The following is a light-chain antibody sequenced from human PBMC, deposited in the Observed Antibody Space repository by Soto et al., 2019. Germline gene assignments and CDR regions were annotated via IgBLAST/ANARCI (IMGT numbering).Light chain of an antibody. CDR3: AAWDDSLSVV. CDR2: RNN. CDR1: SSNIQNYY. Sequence: QLVLTQPPSASGTPGQRVTISCSGSSSNIQNYYVYWYQQLPGTAPKLLIYRNNQRPSGVPDRFSGSKSGTSASLAITGLRSEDEADYYCAAWDDSLSVVFGGGTKLTV. V-gene: IGLV1-47*01. J-gene: IGLJ3*02.